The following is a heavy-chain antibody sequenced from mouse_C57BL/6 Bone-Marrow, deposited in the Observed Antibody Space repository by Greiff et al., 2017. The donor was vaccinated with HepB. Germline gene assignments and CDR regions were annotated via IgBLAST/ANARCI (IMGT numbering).Heavy chain of an antibody. V-gene: IGHV1-39*01. CDR1: GYSFTDYN. D-gene: IGHD1-1*01. Sequence: QLVESGPELVKPGASVKISCKASGYSFTDYNMNWVKQSNGKSLEWIGVINPNYGTTSYNQKFKGKATLTVDQSSSTAYMQLNSLTSEDSAVYYCARRGYYYGTGYFDVWGTGTTVTVSS. CDR2: INPNYGTT. J-gene: IGHJ1*03. CDR3: ARRGYYYGTGYFDV.